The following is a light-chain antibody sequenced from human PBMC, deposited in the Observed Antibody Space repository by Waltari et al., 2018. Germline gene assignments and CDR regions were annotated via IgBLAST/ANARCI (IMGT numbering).Light chain of an antibody. Sequence: EIVLTQSPGTLSFSPGERAPLSCRASQRISASLSWYQQKLGQPPRLLIYDTSNRAIGIPDRFSGSGSGTDFTLTINRLEPEDFAVYFCQQYADSPITFGLGTRLDIK. CDR1: QRISAS. CDR3: QQYADSPIT. V-gene: IGKV3-20*01. CDR2: DTS. J-gene: IGKJ5*01.